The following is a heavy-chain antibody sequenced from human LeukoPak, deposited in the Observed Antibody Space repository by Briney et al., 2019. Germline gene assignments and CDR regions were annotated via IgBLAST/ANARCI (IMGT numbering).Heavy chain of an antibody. CDR1: GGTFSSYA. V-gene: IGHV1-69*13. J-gene: IGHJ4*02. Sequence: SVNVSCKASGGTFSSYAISWVRQAPGQGLEWMGGIIPIFGTANYAQKFQGRVTITADESTSTAYMELSSLRSEDTAVYYCARVKSLNYDYVWGPYFDYWGQGTLVTVSS. D-gene: IGHD3-16*01. CDR3: ARVKSLNYDYVWGPYFDY. CDR2: IIPIFGTA.